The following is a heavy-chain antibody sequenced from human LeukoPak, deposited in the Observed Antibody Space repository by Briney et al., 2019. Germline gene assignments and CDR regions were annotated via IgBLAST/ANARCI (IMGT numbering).Heavy chain of an antibody. D-gene: IGHD2-21*02. CDR3: AKDRLLNCRGDCYIFDY. CDR1: GFTFSSYT. V-gene: IGHV3-21*04. Sequence: PGGSLRLSCAASGFTFSSYTMNWVRQAPGKGLEWVSIISSGSSYIHYADSVKGRFTISRDNSKNTLYLQVNGLRTEDTAVYYCAKDRLLNCRGDCYIFDYWGQGTVVTVSS. J-gene: IGHJ4*02. CDR2: ISSGSSYI.